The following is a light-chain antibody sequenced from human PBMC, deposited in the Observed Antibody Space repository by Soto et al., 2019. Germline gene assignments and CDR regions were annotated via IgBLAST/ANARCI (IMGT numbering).Light chain of an antibody. J-gene: IGKJ4*01. CDR2: AAS. Sequence: MQMTQSPLYLSASVGARVTITCRAMLPISNYLAWYQQKPGKIPNLLIYAASTLQAGVPSRFSGSGSGTDFTLTISSLQPEDVAAYYCQKYNSGPLTPGGGTKVDIK. V-gene: IGKV1-27*01. CDR3: QKYNSGPLT. CDR1: LPISNY.